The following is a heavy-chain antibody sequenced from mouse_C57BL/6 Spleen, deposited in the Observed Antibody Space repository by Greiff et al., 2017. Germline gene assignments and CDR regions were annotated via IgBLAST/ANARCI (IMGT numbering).Heavy chain of an antibody. D-gene: IGHD2-3*01. CDR3: VRDGYYVGFDY. J-gene: IGHJ2*01. V-gene: IGHV10-1*01. CDR2: IRSKSNNYAT. CDR1: GFSFNTYA. Sequence: EVQLQESGGGLVQPKGSLKLSCAASGFSFNTYAMNWVRQAPGKGLEWVARIRSKSNNYATYYADSVKDRFTISRDDSESMLYLQMNNLKTEDTAMYYCVRDGYYVGFDYWGQGTTLTVSS.